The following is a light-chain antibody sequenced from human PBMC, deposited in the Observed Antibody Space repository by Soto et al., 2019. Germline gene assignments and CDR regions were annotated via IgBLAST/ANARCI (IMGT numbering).Light chain of an antibody. V-gene: IGKV3-15*01. CDR2: GAS. Sequence: EIVMTQSPATLSVSPGERATLSCRASQSVNSNLAWYQQKPGQPPRLLIYGASTRATGIPARFSGSGSGTEFTLTISSLQSEDFAVYYCQQYNNWEFTFGPGTKVDIK. J-gene: IGKJ3*01. CDR3: QQYNNWEFT. CDR1: QSVNSN.